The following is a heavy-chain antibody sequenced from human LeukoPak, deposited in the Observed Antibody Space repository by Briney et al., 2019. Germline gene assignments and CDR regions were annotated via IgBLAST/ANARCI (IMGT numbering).Heavy chain of an antibody. CDR1: GGSISSYY. Sequence: KPSETLSLTCTVSGGSISSYYWSWLRQPPGKGLEWIGYIYYSGSTNYNPSLKSRVTISVDTSKNQFALRVNSVTAADTAVYYCARVLAEMAAVWRDDVFDIWGQGTMVTVSS. CDR3: ARVLAEMAAVWRDDVFDI. CDR2: IYYSGST. J-gene: IGHJ3*02. V-gene: IGHV4-59*01. D-gene: IGHD5-24*01.